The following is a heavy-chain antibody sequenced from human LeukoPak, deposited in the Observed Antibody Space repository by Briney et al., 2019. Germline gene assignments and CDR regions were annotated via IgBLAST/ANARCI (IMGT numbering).Heavy chain of an antibody. J-gene: IGHJ4*02. CDR1: GFTFSSYV. CDR3: AKGQTTVTTIDY. V-gene: IGHV3-23*01. CDR2: ISFSGGST. D-gene: IGHD4-11*01. Sequence: GGSLRLSCAASGFTFSSYVMRWVRQAPGKGLEWVSSISFSGGSTYYADSVKGRFTISRGNLKNTLYLQMNSLRAEDTALYYCAKGQTTVTTIDYWGQGTLVTVSS.